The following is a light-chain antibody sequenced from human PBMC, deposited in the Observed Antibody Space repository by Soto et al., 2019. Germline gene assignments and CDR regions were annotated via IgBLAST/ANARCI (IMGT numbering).Light chain of an antibody. CDR3: QQYDGSMYT. Sequence: EIVLTQSPGTLSLSPGERATISCRASQSVSSSYLAWYQQKPGQAPMLLIYGASSRATGIPDRFSGSGSGTDFTLTISRLEPDDFAVYYCQQYDGSMYTFGQGTKLEVK. CDR2: GAS. CDR1: QSVSSSY. V-gene: IGKV3-20*01. J-gene: IGKJ2*01.